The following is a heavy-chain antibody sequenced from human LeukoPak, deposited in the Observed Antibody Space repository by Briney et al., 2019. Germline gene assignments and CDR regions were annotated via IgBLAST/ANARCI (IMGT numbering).Heavy chain of an antibody. Sequence: SQTLSLTCAISGDSVSSNSAAWNWIRQSPSRGLEWLGRTYYRSKWYNDYAVSVKSRITINPDTSKNQFSLKLNSVSAADTAVYYCASRSHGSGSYYVDYWGQGTLVTVSS. D-gene: IGHD3-10*01. CDR3: ASRSHGSGSYYVDY. CDR1: GDSVSSNSAA. V-gene: IGHV6-1*01. J-gene: IGHJ4*02. CDR2: TYYRSKWYN.